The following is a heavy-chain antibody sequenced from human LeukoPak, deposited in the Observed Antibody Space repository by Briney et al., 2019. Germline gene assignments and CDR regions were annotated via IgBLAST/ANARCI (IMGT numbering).Heavy chain of an antibody. CDR3: AKDQNGYNKPADY. CDR2: VSGSGSAT. CDR1: GFIFRGHA. J-gene: IGHJ4*02. Sequence: GGSLRLSRAASGFIFRGHAMNWVRQAPGKGLEWVSTVSGSGSATYYADSVKGRFTISRDNSKNTLYLHMNSLRAEDTAIYFCAKDQNGYNKPADYWGQGTLVTVSS. D-gene: IGHD3-10*01. V-gene: IGHV3-23*01.